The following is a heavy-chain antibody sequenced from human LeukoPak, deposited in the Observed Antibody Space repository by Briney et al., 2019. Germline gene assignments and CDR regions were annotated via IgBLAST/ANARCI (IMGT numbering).Heavy chain of an antibody. CDR3: ARDRTVTTSDWYFDL. V-gene: IGHV4-4*07. CDR2: IYTSGST. D-gene: IGHD4-17*01. J-gene: IGHJ2*01. Sequence: SETLSLTCTVSGGSISSYYWSWIRQPAGKGLEWIGRIYTSGSTNYNPSLKSRVTMSVDTSKNQFSLKLSSVTAADTAVYYCARDRTVTTSDWYFDLWGRGTLVTVFS. CDR1: GGSISSYY.